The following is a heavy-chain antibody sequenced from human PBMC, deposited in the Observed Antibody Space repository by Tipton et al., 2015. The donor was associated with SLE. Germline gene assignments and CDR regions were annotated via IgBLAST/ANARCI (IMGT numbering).Heavy chain of an antibody. CDR2: IYYSGST. CDR1: GGSIINDY. J-gene: IGHJ6*04. D-gene: IGHD6-13*01. CDR3: ARVYSSSHPDV. Sequence: TLSLTCTVSGGSIINDYWTWIRQPPGKGLEWIGYIYYSGSTNYNPSLKSRVTISVDTSKNQFSLKLSSVTAADTAVYYCARVYSSSHPDVWGKGTTVTVSS. V-gene: IGHV4-59*01.